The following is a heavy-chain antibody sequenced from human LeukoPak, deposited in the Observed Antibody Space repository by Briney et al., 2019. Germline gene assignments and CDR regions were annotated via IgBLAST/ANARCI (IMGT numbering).Heavy chain of an antibody. CDR3: ARVSSGWYPVDY. D-gene: IGHD6-19*01. Sequence: PSETLSLTCDVYGGSLSGYYWSWVRQSPGKGLEWIGEINHSGSTKYNPSLKSRVTISVDTSKNQFSLKLSSVTAADTAVYYCARVSSGWYPVDYWGQGTLVTVSS. CDR2: INHSGST. CDR1: GGSLSGYY. J-gene: IGHJ4*02. V-gene: IGHV4-34*01.